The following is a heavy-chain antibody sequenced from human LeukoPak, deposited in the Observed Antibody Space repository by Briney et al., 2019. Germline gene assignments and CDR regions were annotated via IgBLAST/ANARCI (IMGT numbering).Heavy chain of an antibody. CDR2: ISNSGTTI. V-gene: IGHV3-11*04. CDR1: GFTLIHYY. J-gene: IGHJ4*02. D-gene: IGHD5-18*01. Sequence: PGGSLRLSCAASGFTLIHYYMIWIRQAPGTGLEWISHISNSGTTIEYADSVKGRFTISRDNAKNSLYLQMYDLRAEDTAVYYCARPGYSYGYFDNWGQGTPVTVSS. CDR3: ARPGYSYGYFDN.